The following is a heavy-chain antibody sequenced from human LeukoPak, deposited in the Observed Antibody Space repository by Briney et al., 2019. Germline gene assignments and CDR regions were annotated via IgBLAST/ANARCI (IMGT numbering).Heavy chain of an antibody. CDR1: GFTFGDYA. D-gene: IGHD3-22*01. J-gene: IGHJ4*02. V-gene: IGHV3-49*04. CDR2: IRRKAHGGTT. Sequence: PGGSLRLSCTTSGFTFGDYAMSWVRQAPGKGLEWVSFIRRKAHGGTTEYAASVKGRFSSSRDDPKGIAYLQMNSLKTEDTAVYFCTRVTYYYDNSGYFHFDSWGQGSLVTVSS. CDR3: TRVTYYYDNSGYFHFDS.